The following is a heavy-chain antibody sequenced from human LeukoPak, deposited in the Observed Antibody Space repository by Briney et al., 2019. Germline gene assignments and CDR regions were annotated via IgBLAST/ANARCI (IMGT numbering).Heavy chain of an antibody. J-gene: IGHJ4*02. D-gene: IGHD2-15*01. V-gene: IGHV3-53*01. Sequence: PGGSLRLSCTVSGFTVSSNSMSWVRQAPGKGLEWVSFIYSGGNTHYSDSVKGRFTISRDNSRNTLYLQMNTLRAEDTAVYFCAKSPVSSCRGSFCYPFDYWGQGNLVTVSS. CDR2: IYSGGNT. CDR3: AKSPVSSCRGSFCYPFDY. CDR1: GFTVSSNS.